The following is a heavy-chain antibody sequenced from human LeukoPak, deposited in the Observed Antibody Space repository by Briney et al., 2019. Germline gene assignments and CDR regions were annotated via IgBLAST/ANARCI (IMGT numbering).Heavy chain of an antibody. CDR1: GYTFTGYY. Sequence: ASVKVSCKASGYTFTGYYMHWVRQAPGQGLEWMGWINPNSGGTNYAQKFQGRVTMTGDTSISTAYMELSRLRSDDTAVYYCARDLVRVLVVDFPARPGRWHYGMDVWGQGTTVTVSS. CDR3: ARDLVRVLVVDFPARPGRWHYGMDV. CDR2: INPNSGGT. V-gene: IGHV1-2*02. D-gene: IGHD2-8*02. J-gene: IGHJ6*02.